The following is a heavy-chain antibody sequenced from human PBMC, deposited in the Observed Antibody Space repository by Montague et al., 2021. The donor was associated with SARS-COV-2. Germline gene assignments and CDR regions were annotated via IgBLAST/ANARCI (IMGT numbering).Heavy chain of an antibody. V-gene: IGHV4-39*01. D-gene: IGHD1-1*01. Sequence: SETLSLTCTVSGGSISSSSYYWGGIPQAPGQGLEGIGSISYSRSNYYNPSLKSRVTISVDTSKNQFSLKLSSVTAADTAVYYCGRAQNICFIANCVNYFDLWGLGALVSVSS. CDR2: ISYSRSN. CDR1: GGSISSSSYY. CDR3: GRAQNICFIANCVNYFDL. J-gene: IGHJ4*02.